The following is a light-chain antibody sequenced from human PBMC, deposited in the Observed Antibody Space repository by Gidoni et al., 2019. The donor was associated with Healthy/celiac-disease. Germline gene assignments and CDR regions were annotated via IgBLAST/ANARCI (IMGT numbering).Light chain of an antibody. Sequence: EIVMTQSPAPLSVSPGERATLACRASQSVSSNLAWYQQKPGQAPRLLIYCASTRATGIPARFSGSGSGTAFTLPISSLQSEDFAVYYCQQYNNWSQTFGQGTKVEIK. CDR2: CAS. CDR1: QSVSSN. J-gene: IGKJ1*01. V-gene: IGKV3-15*01. CDR3: QQYNNWSQT.